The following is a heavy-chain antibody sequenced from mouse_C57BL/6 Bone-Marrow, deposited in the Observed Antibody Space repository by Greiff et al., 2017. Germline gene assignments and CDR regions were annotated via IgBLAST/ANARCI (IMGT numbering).Heavy chain of an antibody. CDR3: TFTAVGGFAY. Sequence: VQLQQSGAELVRPGASVKLSCTASGYNIKDYYMHWVKQRPEQGLEWIGRIDPEDGDTEYAPKFQGKATMTADTSSNTAYLQLSSLTSENTAVYYVTFTAVGGFAYWGQGTLVTVSA. V-gene: IGHV14-1*01. CDR1: GYNIKDYY. J-gene: IGHJ3*01. CDR2: IDPEDGDT. D-gene: IGHD1-1*01.